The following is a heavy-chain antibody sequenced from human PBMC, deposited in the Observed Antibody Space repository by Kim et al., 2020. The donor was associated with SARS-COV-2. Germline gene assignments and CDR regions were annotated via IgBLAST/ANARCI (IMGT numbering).Heavy chain of an antibody. D-gene: IGHD1-26*01. CDR3: ARGRYSYYYGLDV. CDR2: INTNTGNP. Sequence: ASVKVSCKTSGYTFTDYAMNWVRQAPGQGLEWMGWINTNTGNPTYAQGFTGRFVFSLDTSVTTAYMQISSLKAEDTAVYYCARGRYSYYYGLDVWGQGTTVTVSS. CDR1: GYTFTDYA. J-gene: IGHJ6*02. V-gene: IGHV7-4-1*02.